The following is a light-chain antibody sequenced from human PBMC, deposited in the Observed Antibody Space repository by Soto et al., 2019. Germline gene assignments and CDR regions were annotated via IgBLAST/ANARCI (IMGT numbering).Light chain of an antibody. CDR1: SSDVGGYNY. V-gene: IGLV2-8*01. J-gene: IGLJ1*01. CDR3: SSYATSSPYV. Sequence: QSALTQPPSASGSPGQSVTISCTGTSSDVGGYNYVSWYQHHPGKAPKLMIYEVNKRPSGVPDRFSGSKSGNTASLTVSGLQAEDEADYYCSSYATSSPYVFGPGTKLTVL. CDR2: EVN.